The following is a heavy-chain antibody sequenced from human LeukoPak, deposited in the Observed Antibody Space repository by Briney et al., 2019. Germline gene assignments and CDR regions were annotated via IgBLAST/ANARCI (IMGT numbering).Heavy chain of an antibody. D-gene: IGHD5-24*01. CDR2: IAANGGGT. J-gene: IGHJ2*01. CDR3: ASRGLVSNWYFDF. CDR1: GFTFYNYE. V-gene: IGHV3-23*01. Sequence: PGGSRRLSCAASGFTFYNYEMHWVRQAPGKGLEWVSGIAANGGGTHYADSVKGRFTISRDNSDNTVFLQMNYLRAEDTAIYYCASRGLVSNWYFDFWGRGTLVTVSS.